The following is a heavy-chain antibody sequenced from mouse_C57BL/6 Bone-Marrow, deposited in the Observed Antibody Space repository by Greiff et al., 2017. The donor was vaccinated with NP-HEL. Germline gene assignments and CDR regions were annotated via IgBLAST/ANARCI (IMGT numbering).Heavy chain of an antibody. Sequence: QVQLQQSGAELARPGASVKLSCKASGYTFTSYGISWVKQRTGQGLEWNGEIYPRSGNTYYNEKFKGKATLTADKSSSTAYMELRSRTSEDSAVYVCARAPLYDRRWYFDVWGKGTTVTVSS. CDR1: GYTFTSYG. D-gene: IGHD1-1*01. CDR3: ARAPLYDRRWYFDV. CDR2: IYPRSGNT. J-gene: IGHJ1*03. V-gene: IGHV1-81*01.